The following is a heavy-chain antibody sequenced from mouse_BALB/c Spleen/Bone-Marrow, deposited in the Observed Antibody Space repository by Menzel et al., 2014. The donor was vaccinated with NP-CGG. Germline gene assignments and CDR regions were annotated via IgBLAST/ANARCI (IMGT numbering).Heavy chain of an antibody. CDR1: GYIFXGYN. CDR3: AGGRLLAY. V-gene: IGHV1-12*01. Sequence: LQESGAELVRSGASVKMSCKASGYIFXGYNIHWVKQTPGQGLEWIGHIYPGNGGTNYNQKFKGKATLTADTSSSTAYMQISSLTSEDSAVYFCAGGRLLAYWGQGTLVTVSA. CDR2: IYPGNGGT. J-gene: IGHJ3*01. D-gene: IGHD1-2*01.